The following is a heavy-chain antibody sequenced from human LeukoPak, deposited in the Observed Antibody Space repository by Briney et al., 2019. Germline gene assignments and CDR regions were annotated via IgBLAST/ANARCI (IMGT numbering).Heavy chain of an antibody. J-gene: IGHJ4*02. CDR1: GYSISSGYY. V-gene: IGHV4-38-2*01. Sequence: SETLSLTCAVSGYSISSGYYWGWIRQPPGKGLEWLGSIYHSGSTYYNPSLKSRVTISVDTSKNQFSLKLSSVTAADTAVYYCARQTPETLDYWGQGTLVTVSS. CDR3: ARQTPETLDY. CDR2: IYHSGST.